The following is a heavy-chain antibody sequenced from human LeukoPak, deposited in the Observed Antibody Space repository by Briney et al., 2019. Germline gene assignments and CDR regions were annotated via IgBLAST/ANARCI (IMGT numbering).Heavy chain of an antibody. Sequence: PSETLSLTCAVYGGSFSGYYWSWIRQPPGKGLEWIGEINHSGSTNYNPSLKSRVTISVDTSKNQFSLKLSSVTAADTAVYYCARGFWSGYLIRPLDYWGQGTLVTVSS. CDR3: ARGFWSGYLIRPLDY. D-gene: IGHD3-3*01. CDR1: GGSFSGYY. CDR2: INHSGST. V-gene: IGHV4-34*01. J-gene: IGHJ4*02.